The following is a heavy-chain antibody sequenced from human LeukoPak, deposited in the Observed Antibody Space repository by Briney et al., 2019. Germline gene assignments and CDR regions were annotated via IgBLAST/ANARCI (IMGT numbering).Heavy chain of an antibody. CDR1: GFSFSSHG. V-gene: IGHV3-21*01. J-gene: IGHJ4*02. CDR2: ISSSSSYI. D-gene: IGHD3-10*01. Sequence: GGSLRLSCAASGFSFSSHGIHWVRQAPGKGLEWVSSISSSSSYIYYADSVKGRFTISRDNAKNSLYLQMNSLRAEDTAVYYCARGPLGSYFDYWGQGTLVTVSS. CDR3: ARGPLGSYFDY.